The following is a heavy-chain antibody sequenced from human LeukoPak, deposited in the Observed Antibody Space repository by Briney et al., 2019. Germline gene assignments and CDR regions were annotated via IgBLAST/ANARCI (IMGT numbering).Heavy chain of an antibody. CDR1: GYSISSAYY. Sequence: SETLSLTCAVSGYSISSAYYWGWIRQPPGKGLEWVGNIYHSGSTNYNPSLKSRVTILVDTSKNQFSLKVRSVTAADPAVYYCARQMNWIDPWGQGTLVTVSS. D-gene: IGHD5-24*01. V-gene: IGHV4-38-2*01. J-gene: IGHJ5*02. CDR3: ARQMNWIDP. CDR2: IYHSGST.